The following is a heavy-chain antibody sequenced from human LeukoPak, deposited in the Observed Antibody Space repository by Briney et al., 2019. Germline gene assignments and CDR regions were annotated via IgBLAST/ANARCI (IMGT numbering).Heavy chain of an antibody. J-gene: IGHJ4*02. CDR2: ISSNGGST. D-gene: IGHD4-23*01. V-gene: IGHV3-64*01. CDR1: GFTFSSYA. CDR3: ARDYGGNSWVIDY. Sequence: PGGSLRLSCAASGFTFSSYAMHWVRQAPGKGLEYVSAISSNGGSTYYANSVKGRFTISRDNSKNTLYLQMGSLRAEDMAVYYCARDYGGNSWVIDYWGQGTLVTVSS.